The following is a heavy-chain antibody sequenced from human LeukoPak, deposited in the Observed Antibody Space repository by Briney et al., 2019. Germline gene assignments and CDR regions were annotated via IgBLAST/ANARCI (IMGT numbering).Heavy chain of an antibody. D-gene: IGHD1-26*01. CDR3: ARRGELLDYYFDY. CDR1: GYTFTSYD. Sequence: ASVKVSCKASGYTFTSYDINWVRQATGQGLERMGWMNPNSGNTGYAQKFQGRVTITRNTSISTAYMELSSLRSEDTAVYYCARRGELLDYYFDYWGQGTLVTVSS. V-gene: IGHV1-8*03. CDR2: MNPNSGNT. J-gene: IGHJ4*02.